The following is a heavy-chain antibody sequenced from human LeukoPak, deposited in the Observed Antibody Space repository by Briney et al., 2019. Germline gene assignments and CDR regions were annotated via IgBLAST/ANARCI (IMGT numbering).Heavy chain of an antibody. Sequence: GGSLRLSCAASGFTFSTYGMNWVRQAPGKGLEWVSYISSSTIYYADSVKGRFTISRDNAKNSLYLQMNSLRDEDTAVYYCARDTDYPFDYWGQGTLVTVSS. CDR2: ISSSTI. V-gene: IGHV3-48*02. D-gene: IGHD4-11*01. CDR3: ARDTDYPFDY. J-gene: IGHJ4*02. CDR1: GFTFSTYG.